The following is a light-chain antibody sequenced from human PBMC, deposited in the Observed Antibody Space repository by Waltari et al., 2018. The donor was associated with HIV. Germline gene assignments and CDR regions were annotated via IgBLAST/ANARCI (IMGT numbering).Light chain of an antibody. CDR3: NSYAGSNNWV. CDR2: EVN. CDR1: SSDVGGSKY. J-gene: IGLJ3*02. Sequence: QSALTQPPSASGSPGQSVTISCTGTSSDVGGSKYVSWYQQHPGKAPTLTIYEVNKRPSGVPDRFSGSTSANTASLTVSGLQADDEADYYCNSYAGSNNWVFGGGTKLTVL. V-gene: IGLV2-8*01.